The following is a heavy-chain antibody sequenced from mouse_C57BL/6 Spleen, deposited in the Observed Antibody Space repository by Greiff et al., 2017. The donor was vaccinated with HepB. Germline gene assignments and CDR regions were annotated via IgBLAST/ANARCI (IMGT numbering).Heavy chain of an antibody. CDR3: ARYDYEGLAY. CDR2: IDPEDGET. J-gene: IGHJ3*01. CDR1: GFNIKDYY. D-gene: IGHD2-4*01. Sequence: EVQLQQSGAELVKPGASVKLSCTAFGFNIKDYYMHWVKQRTEQGLEWIGRIDPEDGETKYAPTFQGKATITADTSSNTAYLQLSSLTSEDTAVYYCARYDYEGLAYWGQGTLVTVSA. V-gene: IGHV14-2*01.